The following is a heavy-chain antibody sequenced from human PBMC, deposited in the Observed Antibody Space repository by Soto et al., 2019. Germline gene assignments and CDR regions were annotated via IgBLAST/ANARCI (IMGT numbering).Heavy chain of an antibody. Sequence: QVQMVQSGAEVKKPGSSVKVSCRLSGGSIRNDTFSWVRQAPGQGLEWMGGIVPILGTASQAQKFQGRVTTTADKLTNTDHMEVASLTSEDTAIYYCARDTSAQWLPNNDYWGQGTLVTVSS. D-gene: IGHD6-19*01. CDR1: GGSIRNDT. CDR3: ARDTSAQWLPNNDY. V-gene: IGHV1-69*06. CDR2: IVPILGTA. J-gene: IGHJ4*02.